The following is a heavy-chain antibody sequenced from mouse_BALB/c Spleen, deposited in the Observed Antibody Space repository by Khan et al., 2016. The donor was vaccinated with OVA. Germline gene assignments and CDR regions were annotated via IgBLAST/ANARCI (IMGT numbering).Heavy chain of an antibody. V-gene: IGHV5-6*01. CDR1: GFTFSAYS. J-gene: IGHJ3*01. CDR3: ASHLTGSFAY. Sequence: EVELVESGGDLVKPGGSLKLSYAASGFTFSAYSMSWVRQTPDKRLEWVATISSGADYTYYPDGVKGRFTISRDNAKNTLYLQMSSLKSEDTAMYYCASHLTGSFAYWGQGTLVTVSA. D-gene: IGHD4-1*01. CDR2: ISSGADYT.